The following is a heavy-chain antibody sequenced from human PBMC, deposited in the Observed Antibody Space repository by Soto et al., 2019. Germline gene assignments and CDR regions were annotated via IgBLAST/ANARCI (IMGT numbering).Heavy chain of an antibody. D-gene: IGHD1-1*01. V-gene: IGHV4-59*13. CDR3: ARIWYNFGHHGFDL. CDR1: GASISDNS. CDR2: VYKSGTT. J-gene: IGHJ4*02. Sequence: QVQLQESGPGLVKPSEALSLACNVSGASISDNSWTWIRQPPGKGLEWIGYVYKSGTTNYDPSLKSRVTLSLDTAKNPFFLRLSSVTAADTAVYYCARIWYNFGHHGFDLWGRGTLVTVSS.